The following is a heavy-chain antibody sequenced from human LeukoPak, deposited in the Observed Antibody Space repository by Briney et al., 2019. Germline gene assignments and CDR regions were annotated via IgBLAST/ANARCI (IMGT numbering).Heavy chain of an antibody. D-gene: IGHD2-21*02. Sequence: GGSLRLSCAASGFTFSSYAMQWVRQAPGKGLEWVAVISYDGSNKYYADSVKGRFTISRDNSKNTLYLQMNSLRAEDTAVYYCAREQAYCGGDCYSGYFDYWGQGTLVTVSS. CDR3: AREQAYCGGDCYSGYFDY. J-gene: IGHJ4*02. CDR1: GFTFSSYA. V-gene: IGHV3-30-3*01. CDR2: ISYDGSNK.